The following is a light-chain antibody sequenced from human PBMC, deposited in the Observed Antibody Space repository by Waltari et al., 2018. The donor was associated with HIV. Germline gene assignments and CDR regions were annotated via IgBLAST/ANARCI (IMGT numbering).Light chain of an antibody. Sequence: VVLTQSPGTLSLSPGDRATLSCRASHSISSFYLAWYQQKPGQAPRLVISHASTRAPGVPDRFSGSGSETDFTLTISRLEPEDFAVYYCQQFGSSLYTFGQGTRLEIK. V-gene: IGKV3-20*01. J-gene: IGKJ2*01. CDR3: QQFGSSLYT. CDR1: HSISSFY. CDR2: HAS.